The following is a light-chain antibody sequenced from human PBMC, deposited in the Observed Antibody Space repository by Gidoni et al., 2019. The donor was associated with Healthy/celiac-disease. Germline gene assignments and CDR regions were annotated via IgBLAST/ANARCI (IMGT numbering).Light chain of an antibody. CDR1: QSVLYSSNNKNY. Sequence: DIVMTQSPDSLAVSLDERATINCKSSQSVLYSSNNKNYLAWYQQKPGQPPKLLIYWASTRESGVPDRFSGSGSGTDFTLTISSLQAEDVAVYYCQQYYSTPMYTFXQXTKLEIK. V-gene: IGKV4-1*01. J-gene: IGKJ2*01. CDR2: WAS. CDR3: QQYYSTPMYT.